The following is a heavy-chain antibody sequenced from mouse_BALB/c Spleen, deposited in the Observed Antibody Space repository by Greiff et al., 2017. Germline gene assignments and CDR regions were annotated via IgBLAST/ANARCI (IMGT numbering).Heavy chain of an antibody. V-gene: IGHV5-6-5*01. CDR3: ARGDYDYDGYYAMDY. CDR1: GFTFSSYA. J-gene: IGHJ4*01. Sequence: EVQLVESGGGLVKPGGSLKLSCAASGFTFSSYAMSWVRQTPEKRLEWVASISSGGSTYYPDSVKGRFTISRDNARNILYLQMSSLRSEDTAMYYCARGDYDYDGYYAMDYWGQGTSVTVSS. D-gene: IGHD2-4*01. CDR2: ISSGGST.